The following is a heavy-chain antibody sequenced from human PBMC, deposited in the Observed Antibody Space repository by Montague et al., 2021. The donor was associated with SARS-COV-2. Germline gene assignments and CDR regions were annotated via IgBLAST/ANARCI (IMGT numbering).Heavy chain of an antibody. D-gene: IGHD3-16*01. Sequence: SVKVSFKASGYTFTGYYMHWVRQAPGQGLEWMGWINPNSGGTNYAQKFQGWVTMTRDTSISTAYMELSRLRSDDTAVYYCARAGAGLGYYYYGMDVWGQGTTVTVSS. V-gene: IGHV1-2*04. CDR2: INPNSGGT. CDR3: ARAGAGLGYYYYGMDV. J-gene: IGHJ6*02. CDR1: GYTFTGYY.